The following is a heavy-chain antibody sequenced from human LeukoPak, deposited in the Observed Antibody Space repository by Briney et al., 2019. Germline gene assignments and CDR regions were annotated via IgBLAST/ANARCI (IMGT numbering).Heavy chain of an antibody. V-gene: IGHV3-7*02. Sequence: GGSLRLSCVASGFSFSSSWMNWVRQTPGKGLEWVANIKGDGSVQSYADPVKGRFTISRDNAKNSLFLQMNSLRAEDTAVYYCARVDYGDYGFDYWGQGTLVTVSS. J-gene: IGHJ4*02. CDR1: GFSFSSSW. D-gene: IGHD4-17*01. CDR3: ARVDYGDYGFDY. CDR2: IKGDGSVQ.